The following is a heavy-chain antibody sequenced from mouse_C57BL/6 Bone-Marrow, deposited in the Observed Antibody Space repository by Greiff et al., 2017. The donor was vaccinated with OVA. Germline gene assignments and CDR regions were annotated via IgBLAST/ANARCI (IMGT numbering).Heavy chain of an antibody. CDR3: ARGCYYSNYPHWYFDV. J-gene: IGHJ1*03. D-gene: IGHD2-5*01. CDR2: FHTYNDDT. Sequence: LEESGAELVKPGASVKMSCKASGYTFNTYPIEWLKQNHGKSLEWIGNFHTYNDDTKYNEKFKGKATLTVEKSSSTVYMEHSRLTSDDSSVYYCARGCYYSNYPHWYFDVWGTGTTVTVSS. CDR1: GYTFNTYP. V-gene: IGHV1-47*01.